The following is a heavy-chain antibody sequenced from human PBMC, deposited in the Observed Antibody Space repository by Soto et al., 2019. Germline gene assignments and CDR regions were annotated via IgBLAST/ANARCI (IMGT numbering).Heavy chain of an antibody. V-gene: IGHV3-23*01. CDR2: ISGSGVST. CDR3: ARSAYYYDSSGYYYAYYFDY. D-gene: IGHD3-22*01. CDR1: GFTFSSYA. Sequence: PGGSLRLSCAASGFTFSSYAMSWVGQAPGKGLEWVSFISGSGVSTFYADSVKGRFTISRDNSKNTLYLQMNSLRAEDTAVYYCARSAYYYDSSGYYYAYYFDYWGQGTLVTVSS. J-gene: IGHJ4*02.